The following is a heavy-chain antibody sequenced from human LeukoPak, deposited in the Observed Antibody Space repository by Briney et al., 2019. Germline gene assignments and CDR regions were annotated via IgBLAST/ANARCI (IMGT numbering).Heavy chain of an antibody. Sequence: GGSLRLSCAASGFTFSTYSMNWVRQAPGKGLEWVGFIRSKAYGGTTEYAASVKGRFTISRDDSKSIAYLQMNSLKTEDTAVYYCTGYIAARFFPPSYMDVWGKGTTVTVSS. J-gene: IGHJ6*03. CDR1: GFTFSTYS. D-gene: IGHD6-6*01. CDR2: IRSKAYGGTT. CDR3: TGYIAARFFPPSYMDV. V-gene: IGHV3-49*04.